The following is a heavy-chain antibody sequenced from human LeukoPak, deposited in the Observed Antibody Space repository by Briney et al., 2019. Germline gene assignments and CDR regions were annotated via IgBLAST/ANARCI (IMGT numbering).Heavy chain of an antibody. CDR1: GFTFSSYA. D-gene: IGHD2-15*01. CDR3: ARGQGPIVVVVAATDAFDI. CDR2: ISSSSSYI. Sequence: PGGSLRLSCAASGFTFSSYAVSWVRQAPGKGLEWVSSISSSSSYIYYADSVKGRFTISRDNAKNSLYLQMNSLRAEDTAVYYCARGQGPIVVVVAATDAFDIWGQGTMVTVSS. J-gene: IGHJ3*02. V-gene: IGHV3-21*01.